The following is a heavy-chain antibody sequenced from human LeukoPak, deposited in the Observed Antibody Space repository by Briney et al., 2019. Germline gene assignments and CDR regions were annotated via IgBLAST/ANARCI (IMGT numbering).Heavy chain of an antibody. J-gene: IGHJ5*02. Sequence: ASVKVSCKASGYTFTSSGISWVRQAPGQGLEWMGGISAYNGNRNYAQKLQGRGTMTTDTSQSTAYRELRSLRPDGTAVYYCARDHCSSTSCFLHGRWFDPWGQGTLVTVSS. CDR2: ISAYNGNR. V-gene: IGHV1-18*01. CDR1: GYTFTSSG. D-gene: IGHD2-2*01. CDR3: ARDHCSSTSCFLHGRWFDP.